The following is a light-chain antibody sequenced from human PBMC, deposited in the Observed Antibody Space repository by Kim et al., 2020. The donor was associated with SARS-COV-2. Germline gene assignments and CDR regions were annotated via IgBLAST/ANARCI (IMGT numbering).Light chain of an antibody. V-gene: IGKV3-15*01. J-gene: IGKJ2*01. Sequence: VSPGERATRSCRASQRVSRNLAWYQQRPGQAPRLLIYGASTRATGIPARFSGSGSGTEFTLTISSLQSEDFAVYYCQQYNNWPLYTFGQGTKLEIK. CDR3: QQYNNWPLYT. CDR1: QRVSRN. CDR2: GAS.